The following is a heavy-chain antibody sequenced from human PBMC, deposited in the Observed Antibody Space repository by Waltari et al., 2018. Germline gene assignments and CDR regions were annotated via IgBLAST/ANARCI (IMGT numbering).Heavy chain of an antibody. CDR2: LTWNSDTR. CDR1: GFTFDDFS. Sequence: EVQLVESGGGLVQPGRSLGLSCAASGFTFDDFSMHWVRQVPGKGLWCVASLTWNSDTRYPADSVKGRFTVSRDNAKKSLYLQMNSLRPEDRALYYCVRGLYSGSFDVYDHWGQGALVTVSS. J-gene: IGHJ4*02. V-gene: IGHV3-9*01. CDR3: VRGLYSGSFDVYDH. D-gene: IGHD1-26*01.